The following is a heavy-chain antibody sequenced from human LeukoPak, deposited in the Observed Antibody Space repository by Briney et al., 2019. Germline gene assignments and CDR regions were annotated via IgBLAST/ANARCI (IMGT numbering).Heavy chain of an antibody. Sequence: GGSLRLSCAASRFILCSYWTHWVRQAPGKGLVWVSRINTDGSSTNYADSVKGRFTISRDNAKNTLYLQMNSLRAGDTALYYFGSDARCATVRGVTAYYYYYYMDVWGKGTTVTVSS. D-gene: IGHD3-10*01. V-gene: IGHV3-74*01. CDR3: GSDARCATVRGVTAYYYYYYMDV. J-gene: IGHJ6*03. CDR1: RFILCSYW. CDR2: INTDGSST.